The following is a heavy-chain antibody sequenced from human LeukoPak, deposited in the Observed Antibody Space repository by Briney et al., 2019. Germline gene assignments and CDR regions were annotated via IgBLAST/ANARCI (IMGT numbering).Heavy chain of an antibody. CDR2: ISSSSSYI. D-gene: IGHD6-6*01. V-gene: IGHV3-21*01. Sequence: GSLRLSCAASGFTFSSYSMNWVCLAPGKGLEWVSSISSSSSYIYYADSVKGRFTISRDNAKNSLYLQMNSLRAEDTAVYYCARDLPVEYSSSQYFDYWGQGTLVTVSS. J-gene: IGHJ4*02. CDR1: GFTFSSYS. CDR3: ARDLPVEYSSSQYFDY.